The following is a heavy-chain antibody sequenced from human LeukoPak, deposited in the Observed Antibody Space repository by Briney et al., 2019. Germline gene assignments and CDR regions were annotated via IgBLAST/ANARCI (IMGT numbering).Heavy chain of an antibody. J-gene: IGHJ6*02. CDR1: GFTFSSYG. CDR2: VRYDGSNK. D-gene: IGHD6-25*01. V-gene: IGHV3-30*02. Sequence: GGSPRLSCAASGFTFSSYGMHWVRQAPGKGLEWVAFVRYDGSNKYYADSVKGRFTISRDNSKNTLYLQMNSLRAEDTAVYYCAKDGRGVRTMAATYYYYYGMDVWGQGTTVTVSS. CDR3: AKDGRGVRTMAATYYYYYGMDV.